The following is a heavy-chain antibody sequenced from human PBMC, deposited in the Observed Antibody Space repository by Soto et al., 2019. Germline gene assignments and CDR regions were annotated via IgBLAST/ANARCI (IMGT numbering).Heavy chain of an antibody. CDR2: VSPYSGNT. J-gene: IGHJ4*02. V-gene: IGHV1-18*01. D-gene: IGHD3-10*01. CDR3: AAGTFLGPWQY. CDR1: GDTLTSYG. Sequence: QLQLVQSGVEVKKPGSLLKVSCQASGDTLTSYGISWVRQAPGQGLEWMGWVSPYSGNTNYSPKVQGRVTLTTDTTTSTAYMELRSLTSDDTAVYYCAAGTFLGPWQYWGQGTLVTVSS.